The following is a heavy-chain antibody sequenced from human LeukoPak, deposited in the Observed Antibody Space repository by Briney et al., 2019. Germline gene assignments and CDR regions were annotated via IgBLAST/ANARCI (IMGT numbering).Heavy chain of an antibody. CDR3: VPRGDGGFDY. D-gene: IGHD3-16*01. V-gene: IGHV1-2*06. Sequence: ASVKVSCKTSGYTFTGYYMHWVRQAPGQGLEWMGRMNPNSGDTNYAQNFQGRVTITRDTSINTAYMELSSLRFDDTAVYYCVPRGDGGFDYWGQGTLVIVSS. CDR2: MNPNSGDT. J-gene: IGHJ4*02. CDR1: GYTFTGYY.